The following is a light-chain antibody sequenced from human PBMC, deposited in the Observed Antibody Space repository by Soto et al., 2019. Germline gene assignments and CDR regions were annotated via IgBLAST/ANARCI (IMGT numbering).Light chain of an antibody. J-gene: IGKJ1*01. CDR2: GAS. CDR1: QSVSNN. CDR3: QQYNDWPRT. Sequence: EIVMTQSPATLSVSPGDRATLSCRASQSVSNNLAWSQQRPGQAPTLLIHGASTRATGLPARIIGSGSGTEFTLTISSLQSEDFAVYYCQQYNDWPRTFGQGTKVEI. V-gene: IGKV3-15*01.